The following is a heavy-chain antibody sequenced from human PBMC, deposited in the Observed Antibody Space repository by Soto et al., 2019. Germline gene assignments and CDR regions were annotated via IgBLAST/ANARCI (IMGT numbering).Heavy chain of an antibody. CDR1: GFTFSSRP. CDR2: LNDNGANT. D-gene: IGHD6-6*01. Sequence: GGSLSLSCAASGFTFSSRPMTWIRQAPGKGLEWVSTLNDNGANTHYADSVKGRFTISRDDSKNMAYLQMNGLKTEDTAMYYCSRVEYVTSSPIGWGQGTLVTVSS. V-gene: IGHV3-23*01. J-gene: IGHJ4*02. CDR3: SRVEYVTSSPIG.